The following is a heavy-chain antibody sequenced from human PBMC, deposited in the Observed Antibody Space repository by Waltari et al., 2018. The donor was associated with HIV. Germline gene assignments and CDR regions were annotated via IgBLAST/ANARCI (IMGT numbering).Heavy chain of an antibody. D-gene: IGHD4-17*01. Sequence: EVQMVESGGGLVQPGGYLRLSRAASGFPFSTDWMSWVRPAPGKGLEWVASITPDGSHAYYVASVEGRFTISKENAENSLYLQMNSLRAEDTAMYYCAKLRGTVTTYDYWGQGTLVTVSS. CDR2: ITPDGSHA. CDR3: AKLRGTVTTYDY. J-gene: IGHJ4*02. CDR1: GFPFSTDW. V-gene: IGHV3-7*01.